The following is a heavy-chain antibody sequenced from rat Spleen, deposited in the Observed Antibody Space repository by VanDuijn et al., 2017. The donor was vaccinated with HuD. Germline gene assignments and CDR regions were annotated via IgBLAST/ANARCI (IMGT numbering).Heavy chain of an antibody. CDR3: VSHMYEHGYTDWFAY. J-gene: IGHJ3*01. Sequence: EVQPQESGPGLVKPSQSLSLTCSVTGYSITSSYRWNWIRKFPGNKLEWMGYINSAGSTVYNPSLQGRVSISRDTSKDQFFLQVNSVTTEDSATYYCVSHMYEHGYTDWFAYWGQGTLVTVSS. CDR2: INSAGST. D-gene: IGHD1-4*01. CDR1: GYSITSSYR. V-gene: IGHV3-3*01.